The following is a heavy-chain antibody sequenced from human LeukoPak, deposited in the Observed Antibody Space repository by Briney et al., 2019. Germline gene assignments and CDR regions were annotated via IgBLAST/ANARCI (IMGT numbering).Heavy chain of an antibody. CDR2: IYYSGST. CDR3: ARDPRSSGYCSGGSCSDWFDP. D-gene: IGHD2-15*01. J-gene: IGHJ5*02. Sequence: SETLSLTCTVSGGSVSRGSYYWSWIRQPPGKGLEWIGYIYYSGSTNYNPSLKSRVTISVDTSKNQFSLKLRSVTAANTAVYYCARDPRSSGYCSGGSCSDWFDPWGQGTLVTVSS. CDR1: GGSVSRGSYY. V-gene: IGHV4-61*01.